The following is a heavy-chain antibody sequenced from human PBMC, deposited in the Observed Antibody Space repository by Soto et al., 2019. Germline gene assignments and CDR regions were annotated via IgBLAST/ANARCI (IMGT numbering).Heavy chain of an antibody. D-gene: IGHD3-22*01. CDR1: GGTFSSYA. CDR3: ARARDYYDSSGYYSWPSYYYGMDV. J-gene: IGHJ6*02. V-gene: IGHV1-69*13. CDR2: IIPIFGTA. Sequence: SVKVSCKASGGTFSSYAISWVRQAPGQGLEWMGGIIPIFGTANCAQKFQGRVTITADESTSTAYMELSSLRSEDTAVYYCARARDYYDSSGYYSWPSYYYGMDVWGQGTTVTVSS.